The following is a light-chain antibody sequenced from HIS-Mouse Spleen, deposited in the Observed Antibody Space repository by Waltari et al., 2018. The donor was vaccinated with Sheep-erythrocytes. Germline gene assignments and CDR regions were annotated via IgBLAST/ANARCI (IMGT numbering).Light chain of an antibody. J-gene: IGLJ2*01. CDR3: SSYTSSSTQV. Sequence: QSALTQPASVSGSPGQSITISCTGTSSDVGGYNYLSWYQQHPGKAPKLMMYEVSNRPSGVSNRFSGSKSGNTASLTISGLQAEDEADYYCSSYTSSSTQVFGGGTKLTVL. CDR2: EVS. V-gene: IGLV2-14*01. CDR1: SSDVGGYNY.